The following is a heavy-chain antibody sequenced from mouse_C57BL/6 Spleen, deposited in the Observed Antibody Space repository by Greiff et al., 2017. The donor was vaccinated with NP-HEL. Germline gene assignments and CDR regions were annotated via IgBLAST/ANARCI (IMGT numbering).Heavy chain of an antibody. Sequence: VQLQQSGPVLVKPGASVKMSCKASGYTFTDYYMNWVKQSHGKSLEWIGVINPYNGGTSYNQKFKGKATLTVDKSSGTAYMELNSLTSEDSAVYYCARSPDYYGSSHFDYWGQGTTLTVSS. D-gene: IGHD1-1*01. J-gene: IGHJ2*01. CDR1: GYTFTDYY. CDR3: ARSPDYYGSSHFDY. CDR2: INPYNGGT. V-gene: IGHV1-19*01.